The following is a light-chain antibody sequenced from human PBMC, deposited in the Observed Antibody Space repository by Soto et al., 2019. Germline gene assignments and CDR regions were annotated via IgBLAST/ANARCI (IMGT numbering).Light chain of an antibody. Sequence: AIRMTQSPSSLSASTGDRVTITCRASQGISSYLAWYQQKPGKAPKLLTYAASTLQSGVPSRFSGSGSGTDFTLTISCLQSEDFATYYCQQYYSYPWTCGQGTKVEIK. CDR2: AAS. CDR3: QQYYSYPWT. CDR1: QGISSY. J-gene: IGKJ1*01. V-gene: IGKV1-8*01.